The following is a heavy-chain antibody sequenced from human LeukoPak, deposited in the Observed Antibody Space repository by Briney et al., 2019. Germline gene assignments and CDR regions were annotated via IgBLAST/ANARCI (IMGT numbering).Heavy chain of an antibody. CDR3: ARAGSTSVTFDY. CDR2: ISGSGGST. Sequence: PGGSLRLSGAASGFTFSSHAMSWVRQAPGKGLEWVSAISGSGGSTYYADSVKGRFTISRDNSKNTLYLQMNSLRAEDTAVYYCARAGSTSVTFDYWGQGTLVTVSS. CDR1: GFTFSSHA. V-gene: IGHV3-23*01. D-gene: IGHD2-2*01. J-gene: IGHJ4*02.